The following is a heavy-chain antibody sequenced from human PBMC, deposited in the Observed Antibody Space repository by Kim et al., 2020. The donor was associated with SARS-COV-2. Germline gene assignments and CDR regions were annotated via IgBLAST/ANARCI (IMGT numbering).Heavy chain of an antibody. CDR3: TTGLAAPKNYGMDV. Sequence: GGSLRLSCAASGFTFSNAWMSWVRQAPGKGLEWVGRIKSKTDGGTTDYAAPVKGRFTISRDDSKNTLYLQMNSLKTEDTAVYYCTTGLAAPKNYGMDVWGQGTTVTVSS. CDR1: GFTFSNAW. V-gene: IGHV3-15*01. J-gene: IGHJ6*02. CDR2: IKSKTDGGTT. D-gene: IGHD2-15*01.